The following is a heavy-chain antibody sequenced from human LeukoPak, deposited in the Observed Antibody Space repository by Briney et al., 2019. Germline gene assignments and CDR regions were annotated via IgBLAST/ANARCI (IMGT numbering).Heavy chain of an antibody. CDR1: GFTFSSYW. Sequence: PGGSLRLSCAASGFTFSSYWMSWVRQAPGKGLEWVANIKQDGSEKYYVDSVKGRFTISRDNSKNSLYLRMNSLRAEDTALYYCAKDSYDFWSGFDYWGRGTLVTVSS. CDR3: AKDSYDFWSGFDY. CDR2: IKQDGSEK. D-gene: IGHD3-3*01. V-gene: IGHV3-7*03. J-gene: IGHJ4*02.